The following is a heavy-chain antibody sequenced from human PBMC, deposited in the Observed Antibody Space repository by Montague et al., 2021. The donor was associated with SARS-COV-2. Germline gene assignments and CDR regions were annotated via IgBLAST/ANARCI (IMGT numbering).Heavy chain of an antibody. V-gene: IGHV4-59*11. D-gene: IGHD3-10*01. Sequence: SETLSLTCSISAGSISGHYLSWIRQPPGKGLEWISYIYYSGGANYNPSLTSRVTMSVDTSNNQFSLKLSSATAADTAVYYCARAVSVRIAVSWFDPWGQGALVTVSS. J-gene: IGHJ5*02. CDR1: AGSISGHY. CDR3: ARAVSVRIAVSWFDP. CDR2: IYYSGGA.